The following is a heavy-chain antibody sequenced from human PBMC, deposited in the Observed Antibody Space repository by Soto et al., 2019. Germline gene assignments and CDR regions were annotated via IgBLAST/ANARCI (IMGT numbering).Heavy chain of an antibody. V-gene: IGHV3-53*01. CDR2: IYTGGGGVT. J-gene: IGHJ4*02. D-gene: IGHD3-3*01. CDR1: GFSVSNNY. Sequence: GGSLRLSCVASGFSVSNNYMSWVRQAPGKGLEWVSIIYTGGGGVTYYADSVKGRFTLSRDNAKNTLYLHMESLRAEHTAVYYCARDKSPTEKAVGYWGPATLVTVSS. CDR3: ARDKSPTEKAVGY.